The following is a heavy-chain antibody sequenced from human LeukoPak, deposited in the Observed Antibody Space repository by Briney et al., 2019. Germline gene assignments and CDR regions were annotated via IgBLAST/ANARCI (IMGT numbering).Heavy chain of an antibody. J-gene: IGHJ5*02. CDR3: ARLPVLRYFAWFDP. CDR2: IYYSGST. CDR1: GGSFSSYY. V-gene: IGHV4-59*12. Sequence: SETLSLTCAVYGGSFSSYYWSWIRQPPGKGLEWIGYIYYSGSTNYNPSLKSRVTISVDTSKNQFSLKLSSVTAADTAVYYCARLPVLRYFAWFDPWGQGTLVTVSS. D-gene: IGHD3-9*01.